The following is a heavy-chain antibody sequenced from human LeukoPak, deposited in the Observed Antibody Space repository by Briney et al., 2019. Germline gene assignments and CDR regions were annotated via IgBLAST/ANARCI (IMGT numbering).Heavy chain of an antibody. CDR3: AKEWDASGARLGWFDP. CDR1: GFTFSNYA. J-gene: IGHJ5*02. V-gene: IGHV3-23*01. Sequence: GGSLRLSCVASGFTFSNYAMVWVRQAPGKGLKWVSQISGSGGVTYYADSVKGRFTIYRDNSKNTLYLQMNSLRAEDTATYYCAKEWDASGARLGWFDPWGQGTLVTVSS. D-gene: IGHD3-10*01. CDR2: ISGSGGVT.